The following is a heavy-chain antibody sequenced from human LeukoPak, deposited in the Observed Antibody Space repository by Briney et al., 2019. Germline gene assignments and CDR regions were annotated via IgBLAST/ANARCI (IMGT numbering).Heavy chain of an antibody. J-gene: IGHJ6*03. CDR3: AKHITFGETRYMDV. D-gene: IGHD3-16*01. CDR1: GFTFSNYG. Sequence: GGSLRLSCAASGFTFSNYGMHWVRQAPGKGLEWVAFIRYDGSNKYYADSVKGRFTISRDNSKNTLYLQMSSLRPEDTAVYYCAKHITFGETRYMDVWGKGTTVTISS. V-gene: IGHV3-30*02. CDR2: IRYDGSNK.